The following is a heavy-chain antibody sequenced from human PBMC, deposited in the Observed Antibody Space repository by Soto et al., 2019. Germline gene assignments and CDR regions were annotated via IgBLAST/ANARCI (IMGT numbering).Heavy chain of an antibody. Sequence: EVQLVESGGGLVQPGGSLRLSCAASGFTFSSYWMNWVRQAPGKGLVWVSRINSDGRSTTYADSVKGRFTVSRDNAKNTLYLQMNSPRAEDTAVYHCARLVPWSGSYYYMDVWGKGTTVTVSS. J-gene: IGHJ6*03. CDR1: GFTFSSYW. V-gene: IGHV3-74*01. CDR2: INSDGRST. CDR3: ARLVPWSGSYYYMDV. D-gene: IGHD3-3*01.